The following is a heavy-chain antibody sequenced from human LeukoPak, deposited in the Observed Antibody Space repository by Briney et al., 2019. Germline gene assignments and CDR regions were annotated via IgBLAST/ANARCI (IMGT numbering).Heavy chain of an antibody. D-gene: IGHD2-21*02. V-gene: IGHV3-21*01. J-gene: IGHJ4*02. Sequence: PGGSLRLSCAASGFTFSSYSMNWVRQAPGKGLEWVSSISTSSSYIYYADSVKGRVTISRDNARNSLYLQMNSLRAEDTAVYYCARDGGAGVTTLESYFDYWGQGTVVTVSS. CDR1: GFTFSSYS. CDR3: ARDGGAGVTTLESYFDY. CDR2: ISTSSSYI.